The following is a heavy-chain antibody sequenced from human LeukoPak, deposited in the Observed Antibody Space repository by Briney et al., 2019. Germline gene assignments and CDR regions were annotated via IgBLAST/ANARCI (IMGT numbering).Heavy chain of an antibody. Sequence: GGSLRLSCAASGFTFSSYWMSWVRQAPGKGLEWVANIKQDGSEKYYVDSVKGRFTISRDNAKNSLYLQMNSLRAEDTAVYYCARRPYGSGTNWYFDLWGCGTLVTVSS. CDR1: GFTFSSYW. CDR2: IKQDGSEK. V-gene: IGHV3-7*01. J-gene: IGHJ2*01. CDR3: ARRPYGSGTNWYFDL. D-gene: IGHD3-10*01.